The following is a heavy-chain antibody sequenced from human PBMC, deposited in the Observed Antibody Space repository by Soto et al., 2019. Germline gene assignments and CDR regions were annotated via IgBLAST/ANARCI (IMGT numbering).Heavy chain of an antibody. CDR3: ARGYGSEVLDY. J-gene: IGHJ4*02. V-gene: IGHV4-39*01. CDR2: FYYSGSP. D-gene: IGHD3-10*01. CDR1: GGSISSSSYY. Sequence: QLQLQESGPGLVKPSETLSLTCTVSGGSISSSSYYWGWIRQPPGKGLEWIGSFYYSGSPDYNPSPTSQATISVDTSKTQLSPKVTAVTSAATAVYYRARGYGSEVLDYWGQGTLVTVSS.